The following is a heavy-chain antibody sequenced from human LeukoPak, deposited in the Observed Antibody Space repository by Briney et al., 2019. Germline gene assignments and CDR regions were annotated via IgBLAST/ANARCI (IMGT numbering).Heavy chain of an antibody. CDR2: IKQDGSEK. D-gene: IGHD6-19*01. CDR1: GFTFSSYW. V-gene: IGHV3-7*01. CDR3: AKGGYSSGWPLGY. J-gene: IGHJ4*02. Sequence: GGSLLLSCAVAGFTFSSYWMSWVRQAPGKGLEWVANIKQDGSEKYYVDSVKGRFTISRDNSKNTLYLQMNSLRAEDTAVYYCAKGGYSSGWPLGYWGQGTLVTVSS.